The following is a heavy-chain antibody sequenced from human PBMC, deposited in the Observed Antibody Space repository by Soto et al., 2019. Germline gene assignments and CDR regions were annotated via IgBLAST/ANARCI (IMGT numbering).Heavy chain of an antibody. J-gene: IGHJ4*02. V-gene: IGHV1-46*01. D-gene: IGHD6-13*01. Sequence: GASVTVSCTASGYTFTIYYSHWVRQAPGQGLEWMGIINPSRITTTYAQKFQGRVTMTRDTSTSTVYMELSSLRSEDTAVYYCAREELRLAAGNSFDYWGQGTLVTVSS. CDR1: GYTFTIYY. CDR2: INPSRITT. CDR3: AREELRLAAGNSFDY.